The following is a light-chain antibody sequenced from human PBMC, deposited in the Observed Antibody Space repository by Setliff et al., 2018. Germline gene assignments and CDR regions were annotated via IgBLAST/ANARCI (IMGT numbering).Light chain of an antibody. Sequence: SVLTQPPSASGTPGQRVTISCSGGSSNIGSNSVNWYQQLPGTAPKLLIYSNNQRPSGVPDRFSGSKSGTSASLAISGLQSEDEADYYCAAWDDSLNGPVFGTGTKVTVL. CDR3: AAWDDSLNGPV. CDR2: SNN. CDR1: SSNIGSNS. J-gene: IGLJ1*01. V-gene: IGLV1-44*01.